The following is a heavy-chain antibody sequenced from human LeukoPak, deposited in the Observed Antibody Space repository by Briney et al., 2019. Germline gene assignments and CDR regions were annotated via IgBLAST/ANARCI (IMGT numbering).Heavy chain of an antibody. CDR1: GYSIRTGYY. CDR2: VYHSGST. J-gene: IGHJ3*02. CDR3: AGSYFSVGAFDI. V-gene: IGHV4-38-2*01. D-gene: IGHD2/OR15-2a*01. Sequence: MSSETLSLTCGVSGYSIRTGYYWGWVRQPPGKDLEWIGSVYHSGSTYYNPSLKSRVNILVDTSKNQFSLSLTSVTAADTAVYYCAGSYFSVGAFDIWGQGTMVTVSS.